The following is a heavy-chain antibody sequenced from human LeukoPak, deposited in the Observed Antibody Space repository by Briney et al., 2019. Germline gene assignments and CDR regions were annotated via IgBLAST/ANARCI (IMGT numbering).Heavy chain of an antibody. Sequence: GESLKISCKGSGYSFTSYWIGWVRQMPGKGLEWMGIIYPGDSDTRYSPSFQGQITISADKSISTAYLQWSSLKASDTAMYYCARRGPGLGGSWYLMDEGDAFDIWGQGTMVTVSS. CDR2: IYPGDSDT. J-gene: IGHJ3*02. V-gene: IGHV5-51*01. D-gene: IGHD6-13*01. CDR1: GYSFTSYW. CDR3: ARRGPGLGGSWYLMDEGDAFDI.